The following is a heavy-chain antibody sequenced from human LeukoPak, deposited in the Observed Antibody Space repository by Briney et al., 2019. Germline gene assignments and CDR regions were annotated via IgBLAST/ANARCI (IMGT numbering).Heavy chain of an antibody. CDR2: ISSSSSAR. D-gene: IGHD3-3*01. CDR3: ARMSGSRLPGY. CDR1: GFTFSNHS. J-gene: IGHJ4*02. V-gene: IGHV3-48*01. Sequence: GGSLRLSCAASGFTFSNHSMNWVRQAPGKGLEWISYISSSSSARYYAGSVKGRFTISRDDASNSLYLQMNSLRAEDTAIYYCARMSGSRLPGYWGQGALVTVSP.